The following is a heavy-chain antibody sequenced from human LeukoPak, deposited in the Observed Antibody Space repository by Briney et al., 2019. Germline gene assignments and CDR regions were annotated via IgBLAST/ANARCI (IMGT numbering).Heavy chain of an antibody. D-gene: IGHD1-26*01. CDR2: IYHSGST. V-gene: IGHV4-30-2*01. Sequence: SETLSLTCTVSGGSISSGGYYWSWIRQPPGKGLEWIGYIYHSGSTYYNPSLKSRVTISVDRSKNQFSLKLSSVTAADTAVYYCARDVKIVGPTPGIWFDPWGQGTRVTVSS. CDR1: GGSISSGGYY. CDR3: ARDVKIVGPTPGIWFDP. J-gene: IGHJ5*02.